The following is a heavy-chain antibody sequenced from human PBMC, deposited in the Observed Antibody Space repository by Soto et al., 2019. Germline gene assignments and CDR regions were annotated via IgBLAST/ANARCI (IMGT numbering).Heavy chain of an antibody. V-gene: IGHV3-7*01. J-gene: IGHJ3*02. CDR3: ARSDYDFWSGPYFDI. CDR1: GFTFSSYW. CDR2: IKQDGSEK. Sequence: GGSLRLSCAASGFTFSSYWMSWVRQAPGKGLEWVANIKQDGSEKYYVDSVKGRFTISRDNAKNSLYLQMNSLRAEDTAVYYCARSDYDFWSGPYFDIWGQGTMVTVSS. D-gene: IGHD3-3*01.